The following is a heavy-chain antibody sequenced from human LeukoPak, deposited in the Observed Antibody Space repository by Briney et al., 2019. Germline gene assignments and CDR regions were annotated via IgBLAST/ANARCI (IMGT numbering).Heavy chain of an antibody. J-gene: IGHJ5*02. CDR1: GGIFLSHT. CDR3: ARVNLRGSNYNWFDP. CDR2: ITPVINTA. V-gene: IGHV1-69*08. D-gene: IGHD1-26*01. Sequence: ASVKVSCKTSGGIFLSHTFSWVRQAPGQGLEWMGKITPVINTANYAQTFQGRVSIYADKSTTTVYMDLSGLRPDDTAVYYCARVNLRGSNYNWFDPWGQGTLVTVAS.